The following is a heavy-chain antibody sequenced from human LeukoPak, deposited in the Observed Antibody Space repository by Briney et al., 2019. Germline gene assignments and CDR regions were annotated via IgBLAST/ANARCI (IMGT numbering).Heavy chain of an antibody. V-gene: IGHV3-21*01. CDR2: ISSSSSYI. Sequence: GSLRLSCAASGFTFSSYSMNWVRQAPGKGLEWVSSISSSSSYIYYADSVKGRFTISRDNAKNSLYLQMNSLRAEDTAVYYCARDPGIAAAGTSSRYYFDYWGQGTLVTVSS. J-gene: IGHJ4*02. CDR1: GFTFSSYS. D-gene: IGHD6-13*01. CDR3: ARDPGIAAAGTSSRYYFDY.